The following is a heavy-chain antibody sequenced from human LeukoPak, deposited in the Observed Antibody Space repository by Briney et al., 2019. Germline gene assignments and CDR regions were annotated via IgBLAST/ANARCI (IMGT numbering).Heavy chain of an antibody. V-gene: IGHV4-61*02. CDR2: TYSSGST. J-gene: IGHJ4*02. D-gene: IGHD4-23*01. CDR3: ARGGGSRWPFDY. CDR1: GGSISSGDYY. Sequence: SSETLSLTCTVSGGSISSGDYYWSWIRRPAGKGLEWIGRTYSSGSTSYNPSLKSRVTISVDTSKDQFSLNLSSVTAADTAVYYCARGGGSRWPFDYWGQGTLVTVSS.